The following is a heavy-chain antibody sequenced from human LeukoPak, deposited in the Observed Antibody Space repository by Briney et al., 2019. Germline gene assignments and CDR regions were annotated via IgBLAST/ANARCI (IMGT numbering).Heavy chain of an antibody. D-gene: IGHD6-13*01. V-gene: IGHV3-30*04. J-gene: IGHJ4*02. CDR1: GFTFSSYA. CDR3: ARAAAGLYYFDY. CDR2: ISYDGSNK. Sequence: GGSLRLSCAASGFTFSSYAMHWVRQAPGKGLEWVAVISYDGSNKYYADSVKGRFTISRDNSKNTLYLQMNSLRAEDTAVYYCARAAAGLYYFDYWGQGSLVTVSS.